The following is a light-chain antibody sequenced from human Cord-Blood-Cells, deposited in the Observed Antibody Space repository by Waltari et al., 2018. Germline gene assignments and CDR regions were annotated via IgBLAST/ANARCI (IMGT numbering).Light chain of an antibody. V-gene: IGKV1-5*03. J-gene: IGKJ1*01. CDR1: QSISTW. CDR2: KAS. CDR3: QQYNSYWT. Sequence: DIQMTQSPSTLSASVGDRVTITCRASQSISTWLAWYQQKPGKAPKLRIYKASSLESGVPSRFSGSGAGTECTLTISSLQPDDLATYYGQQYNSYWTFGQGTKVEIK.